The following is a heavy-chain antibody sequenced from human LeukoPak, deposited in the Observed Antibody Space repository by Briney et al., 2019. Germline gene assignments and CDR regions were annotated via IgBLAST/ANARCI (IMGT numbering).Heavy chain of an antibody. J-gene: IGHJ4*02. CDR2: ITPSGST. Sequence: SETLSLTCVVYGGSFSGYFWSWIRQPPGKGLEWIGEITPSGSTNYSPSLKSRVSISIDTSKKKLSLILTSVTAADSAVYYCASSFYYDSRDYWGQGTLVTVSS. D-gene: IGHD3-22*01. V-gene: IGHV4-34*01. CDR1: GGSFSGYF. CDR3: ASSFYYDSRDY.